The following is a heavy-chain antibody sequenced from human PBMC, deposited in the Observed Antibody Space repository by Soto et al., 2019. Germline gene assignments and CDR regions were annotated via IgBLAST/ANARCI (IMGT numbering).Heavy chain of an antibody. CDR3: ARGGYDFWSAGNGMDV. CDR2: IYTSGST. V-gene: IGHV4-4*07. D-gene: IGHD3-3*01. Sequence: SETLSLTCTVSGGSISSYYWSWIRQPAGKGLEWIGRIYTSGSTNYNPSLKSRVTMSVDTSKNQFSLKLSSVTAADTAVYYCARGGYDFWSAGNGMDVWGQGTTVTVSS. CDR1: GGSISSYY. J-gene: IGHJ6*02.